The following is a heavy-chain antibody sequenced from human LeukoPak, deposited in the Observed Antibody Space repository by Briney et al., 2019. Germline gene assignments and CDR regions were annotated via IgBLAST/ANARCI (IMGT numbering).Heavy chain of an antibody. V-gene: IGHV1-69*13. D-gene: IGHD3-10*01. CDR3: ARDGLLWFGELKPDAFDI. Sequence: SVKVSCKASGYTFTGYYMHWVRQAPGQGLEWMGGIIPIFGTANYAQKFQGRVTITADESTSTAYMELSSLRSEDTAVYYCARDGLLWFGELKPDAFDIWGQGTMVTVSS. J-gene: IGHJ3*02. CDR1: GYTFTGYY. CDR2: IIPIFGTA.